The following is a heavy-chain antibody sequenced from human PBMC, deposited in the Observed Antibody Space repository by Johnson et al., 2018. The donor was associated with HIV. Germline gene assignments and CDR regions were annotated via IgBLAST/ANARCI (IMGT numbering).Heavy chain of an antibody. CDR2: IRSKTNTYAT. CDR3: SKFVGYCSGGGCYTPGDI. Sequence: VQLVESGGGLVQPGESLKLSCAASGFTFSGSALHWVRQASGTGLEWIGHIRSKTNTYATEYAASVKGRFTISRDDSQNTAYLQMNSLKTEDTAVYYCSKFVGYCSGGGCYTPGDIWGQGTMVTVSS. D-gene: IGHD2-15*01. V-gene: IGHV3-73*01. J-gene: IGHJ3*02. CDR1: GFTFSGSA.